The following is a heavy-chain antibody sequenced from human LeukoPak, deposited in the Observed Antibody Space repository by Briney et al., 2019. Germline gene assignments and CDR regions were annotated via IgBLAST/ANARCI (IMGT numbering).Heavy chain of an antibody. V-gene: IGHV3-11*06. CDR3: ARERAFDI. Sequence: GRFTISRDNAKNSLYLQMNSLRAEDTAVYYCARERAFDIWGQGTMVTVSS. J-gene: IGHJ3*02.